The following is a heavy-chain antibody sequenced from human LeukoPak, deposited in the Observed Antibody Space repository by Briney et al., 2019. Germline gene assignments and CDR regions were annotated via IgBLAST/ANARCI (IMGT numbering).Heavy chain of an antibody. CDR1: GFTFSSYG. CDR3: AKDWVVPAAIEGDHHAFDI. CDR2: ISYDGSNK. D-gene: IGHD2-2*02. V-gene: IGHV3-30*18. J-gene: IGHJ3*02. Sequence: PGGSLRLSCAASGFTFSSYGMHWVRQAPGKGLEWVAVISYDGSNKYYADSVKGRFTISRDNSKNTLYLQMNSLRAEDTAVYYCAKDWVVPAAIEGDHHAFDIWGQGTMVTVSS.